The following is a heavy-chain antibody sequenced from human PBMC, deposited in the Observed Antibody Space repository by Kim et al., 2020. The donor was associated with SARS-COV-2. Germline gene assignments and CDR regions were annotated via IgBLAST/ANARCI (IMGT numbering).Heavy chain of an antibody. CDR1: GFTFSSYA. CDR3: ARDRASSWTYYFDY. V-gene: IGHV3-30*04. Sequence: GGSLRLSCAASGFTFSSYAMHWVRQAPGKGLEWVAVISYDGSNKYYADSVKGRFTISRDNSKNTLYLQMNSLRAEDTAVYYCARDRASSWTYYFDYWGQG. J-gene: IGHJ4*02. CDR2: ISYDGSNK. D-gene: IGHD6-13*01.